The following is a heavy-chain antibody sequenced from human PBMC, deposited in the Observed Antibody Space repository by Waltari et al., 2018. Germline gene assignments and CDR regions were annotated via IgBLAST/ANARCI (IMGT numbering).Heavy chain of an antibody. J-gene: IGHJ4*02. CDR3: ARESGDGDYFDY. CDR2: ISSSSSYI. V-gene: IGHV3-21*01. D-gene: IGHD4-17*01. CDR1: GFTFSSYS. Sequence: EVQLVESGGGLVKPGGSLRLSCAASGFTFSSYSMNWVRQAPGKGLEWVSSISSSSSYIYYADSVKGRFTISRDNAKNSLYLQMNSLRAENTAVYYCARESGDGDYFDYWGQGTLVTVSS.